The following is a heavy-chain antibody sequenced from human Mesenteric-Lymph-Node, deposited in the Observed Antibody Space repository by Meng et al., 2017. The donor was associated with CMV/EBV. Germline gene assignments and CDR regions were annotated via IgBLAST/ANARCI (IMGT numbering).Heavy chain of an antibody. CDR2: IYYSGST. CDR1: GGSINSSSYY. D-gene: IGHD4-11*01. J-gene: IGHJ6*02. Sequence: SETLSLTCTVSGGSINSSSYYWGWIRQPPGKGLEWIGYIYYSGSTNYNPSLKSRVTISVDTSKNQFSLKLSSVTAADTAVYYCARDKVTTVRGGYYYGMDVWGQGTTVTVSS. CDR3: ARDKVTTVRGGYYYGMDV. V-gene: IGHV4-61*01.